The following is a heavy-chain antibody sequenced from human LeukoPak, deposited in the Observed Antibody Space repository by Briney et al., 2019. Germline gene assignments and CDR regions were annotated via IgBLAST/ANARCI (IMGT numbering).Heavy chain of an antibody. CDR2: IYSGDGT. CDR3: ARDYDFWSGYPGYAFDI. D-gene: IGHD3-3*01. CDR1: GFTVRGSY. J-gene: IGHJ3*02. V-gene: IGHV3-53*01. Sequence: PGGSLRLSCAASGFTVRGSYMIWVRQAPGKGLEWVSIIYSGDGTDYADSVKGRFTVSRDSSKNTLNLQMNNLRADDTAVYYCARDYDFWSGYPGYAFDIWGQGTMVTVSS.